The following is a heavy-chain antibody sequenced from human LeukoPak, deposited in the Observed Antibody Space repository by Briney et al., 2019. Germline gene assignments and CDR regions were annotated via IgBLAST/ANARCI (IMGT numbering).Heavy chain of an antibody. CDR2: IYYSGST. CDR3: ARVTGYMIEDYFDY. J-gene: IGHJ4*02. Sequence: KASETLSLTCTVSGASIRSSNYWAWIRQPPGKGLEWIGYIYYSGSTNYNPSLKSRVTISVDTSKNQFSLRLSSVTAADTAVYYCARVTGYMIEDYFDYWGQGTLVTVSS. D-gene: IGHD3-22*01. CDR1: GASIRSSNY. V-gene: IGHV4-61*05.